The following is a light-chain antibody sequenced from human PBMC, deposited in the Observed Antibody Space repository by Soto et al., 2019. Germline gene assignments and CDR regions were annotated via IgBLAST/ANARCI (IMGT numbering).Light chain of an antibody. CDR1: QSLSSQ. CDR2: GAS. CDR3: QQYGSSPRT. Sequence: EIVMTQSPVTLSVSPGERATLSCRASQSLSSQLAWYQQKPGQAPRLLIYGASSRATGIPDRFSGSGSGTDFTLTISRLEPEDFAVYYCQQYGSSPRTFGQGTKVDIK. J-gene: IGKJ1*01. V-gene: IGKV3-20*01.